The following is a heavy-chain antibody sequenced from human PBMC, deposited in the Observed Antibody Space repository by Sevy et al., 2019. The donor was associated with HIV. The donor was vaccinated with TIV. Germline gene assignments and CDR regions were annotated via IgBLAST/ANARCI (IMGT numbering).Heavy chain of an antibody. D-gene: IGHD6-19*01. V-gene: IGHV3-48*02. CDR1: GFTFSRYS. CDR2: IGSTGPTI. J-gene: IGHJ4*02. Sequence: GGSLRLSCVASGFTFSRYSMNWVRQAPGKGLEWVSNIGSTGPTIYYADSVKGRFTISRDNAKNSLYLQMNSLRKEDTDVYYCARPGSGWFEFDSWGQGTLVTVSS. CDR3: ARPGSGWFEFDS.